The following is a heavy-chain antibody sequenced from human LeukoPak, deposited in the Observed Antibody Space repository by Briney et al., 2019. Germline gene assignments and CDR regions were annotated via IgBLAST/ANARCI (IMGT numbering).Heavy chain of an antibody. CDR1: GGTFSSYA. CDR2: IIPIFGTX. D-gene: IGHD2-2*01. Sequence: ASVKVSCKASGGTFSSYAISWVRQAPGQGLXXXGGIIPIFGTXXXXXXXXXXXXITAXESTSTAYMELSSLRSEDTAVYYCARLVVPAAMGDYWGQGTLVTVSS. V-gene: IGHV1-69*13. CDR3: ARLVVPAAMGDY. J-gene: IGHJ4*02.